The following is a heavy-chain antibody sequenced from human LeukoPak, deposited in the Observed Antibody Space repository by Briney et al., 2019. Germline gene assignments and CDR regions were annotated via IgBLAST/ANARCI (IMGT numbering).Heavy chain of an antibody. Sequence: GGSLRLSCAASGFTFSSYGMHWVPQAPGKGLGWGAVIWYDGSNKYYADSVKGRFTISRDNSKNTLYLQMNSLRAEDTAVYYCARADALLWFGETDWGQGTLVTVSS. D-gene: IGHD3-10*01. CDR1: GFTFSSYG. J-gene: IGHJ4*02. CDR3: ARADALLWFGETD. CDR2: IWYDGSNK. V-gene: IGHV3-33*01.